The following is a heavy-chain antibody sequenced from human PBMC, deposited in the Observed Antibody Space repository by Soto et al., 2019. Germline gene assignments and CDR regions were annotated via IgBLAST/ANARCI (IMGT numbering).Heavy chain of an antibody. D-gene: IGHD4-4*01. CDR3: ARHWEDYSNYFATDY. Sequence: TLSLTCTVSGRSISSYYWSWIRQSPGKGLEWIGYIYYSGSTNYNPSLKSRVTISVDTSKNQFSLKLSSVTAADTAVYYCARHWEDYSNYFATDYWGLGTLVTVSS. J-gene: IGHJ4*02. CDR2: IYYSGST. CDR1: GRSISSYY. V-gene: IGHV4-59*08.